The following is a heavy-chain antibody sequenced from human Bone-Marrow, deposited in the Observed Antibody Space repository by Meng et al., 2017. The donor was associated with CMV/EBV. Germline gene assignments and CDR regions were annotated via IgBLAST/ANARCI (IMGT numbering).Heavy chain of an antibody. V-gene: IGHV1-2*02. D-gene: IGHD5-18*01. CDR2: INPNSGGT. CDR1: GYTFTSYY. CDR3: ARDGRSTPRGYKY. Sequence: ASVKVSCKASGYTFTSYYMHWVRQAPGQGLEWMGWINPNSGGTNYAQKFQGRVTMTTDSSITTAYMELIGLTSDDTAVYYCARDGRSTPRGYKYWGQGTLATVSS. J-gene: IGHJ4*02.